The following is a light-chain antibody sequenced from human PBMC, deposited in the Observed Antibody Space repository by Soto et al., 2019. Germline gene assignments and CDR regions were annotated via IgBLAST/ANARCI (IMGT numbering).Light chain of an antibody. Sequence: DIQMTQSPSSLSASVGDRVTITCRASQGIGNDLGWYQQKPGNAPKRLIYAASSLQSGVPSRFSVNESGTEFAFTISGLQSEDFTSYYGQQYNSYPLTFGGGTKVEV. J-gene: IGKJ4*01. CDR1: QGIGND. CDR3: QQYNSYPLT. CDR2: AAS. V-gene: IGKV1-17*01.